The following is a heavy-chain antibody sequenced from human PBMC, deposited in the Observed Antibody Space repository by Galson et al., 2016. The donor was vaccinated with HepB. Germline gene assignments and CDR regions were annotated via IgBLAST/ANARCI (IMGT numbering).Heavy chain of an antibody. J-gene: IGHJ5*02. CDR2: ISSGSSYI. D-gene: IGHD6-13*01. Sequence: SLRLSCAASGFTFSSYAMNWVRQAPGKGLEWVSSISSGSSYIYYADSVKGRFTISRDNAENSLYLQMNSLRAEDTALYYCARLLTSSSWYGWFDPWGQGTLVTVSS. CDR1: GFTFSSYA. V-gene: IGHV3-21*01. CDR3: ARLLTSSSWYGWFDP.